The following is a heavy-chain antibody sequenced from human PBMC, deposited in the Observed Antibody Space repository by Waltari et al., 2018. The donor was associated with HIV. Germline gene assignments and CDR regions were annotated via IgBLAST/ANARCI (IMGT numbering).Heavy chain of an antibody. J-gene: IGHJ2*01. D-gene: IGHD1-26*01. CDR3: ARHALRVGAAYWNFDL. V-gene: IGHV4-39*01. CDR1: AGSLSSSRYF. CDR2: IYYTGRA. Sequence: QLQLQASGPGLVKPSETVSLTCTVSAGSLSSSRYFWGWIRQPPGKGLEWVGRIYYTGRAYYNPSLKSRVTISVDTSKNQFSLKVTSVTAADTAVYYCARHALRVGAAYWNFDLWGRGTLVTVSS.